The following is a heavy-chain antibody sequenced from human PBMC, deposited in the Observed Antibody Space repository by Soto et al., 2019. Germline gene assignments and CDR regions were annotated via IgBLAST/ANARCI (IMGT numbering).Heavy chain of an antibody. V-gene: IGHV3-7*03. CDR3: ASVPGSPGYHGLDV. CDR2: IKHDGSEQ. J-gene: IGHJ6*02. Sequence: EVQLVESGGGLVQPGGSLRLSCAASGLTFSKYWMTWVRQAPGKGLEWVANIKHDGSEQYYVGSVKGRFAISRDNAKNSLFLQMNSLRADDTAVYYCASVPGSPGYHGLDVWGQGTTVTVSS. D-gene: IGHD5-12*01. CDR1: GLTFSKYW.